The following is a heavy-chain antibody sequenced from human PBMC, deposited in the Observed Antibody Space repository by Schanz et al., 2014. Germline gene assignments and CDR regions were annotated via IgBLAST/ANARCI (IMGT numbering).Heavy chain of an antibody. V-gene: IGHV1-46*03. CDR3: ARDGEAAAGCDY. CDR2: INPSVGNT. J-gene: IGHJ4*02. Sequence: QVQLVQSGAEVKKPGASVKVSCEASGYTFTSYYIHWFRQAPGQGLEWMGLINPSVGNTNYAQKFRGRVTMTRDTSTSTVYMELSSLRSEDTAVYYCARDGEAAAGCDYWGQGPLVTVSS. D-gene: IGHD6-13*01. CDR1: GYTFTSYY.